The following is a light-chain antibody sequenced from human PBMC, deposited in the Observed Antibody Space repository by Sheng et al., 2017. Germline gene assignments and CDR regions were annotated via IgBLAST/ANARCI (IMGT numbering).Light chain of an antibody. J-gene: IGKJ4*01. CDR2: DAS. V-gene: IGKV3-11*01. CDR1: ENVRSN. CDR3: QQRSSWPLT. Sequence: EIVLTQSPGTLSLSPGERATLSCRASENVRSNLAWYQQKPGQAPRLLIYDASTRAPGIPARFSGSGSGTDFTLTISSLEPEDFAIYYCQQRSSWPLTFGGGTKVEIK.